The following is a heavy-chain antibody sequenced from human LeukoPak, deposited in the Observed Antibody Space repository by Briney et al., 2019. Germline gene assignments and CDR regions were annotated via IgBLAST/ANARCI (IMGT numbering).Heavy chain of an antibody. D-gene: IGHD4-17*01. V-gene: IGHV3-64D*06. Sequence: GGSLRLSCSASGFTFSSYAMHWVRQAPGKGLEYVSAISGSGGATYYADSVKGRFTISRDNSKNTLYLQMSSLRPEDTAVYYCVSLPRATVTTSGDYWGQGTLVTVSS. CDR2: ISGSGGAT. CDR1: GFTFSSYA. J-gene: IGHJ4*02. CDR3: VSLPRATVTTSGDY.